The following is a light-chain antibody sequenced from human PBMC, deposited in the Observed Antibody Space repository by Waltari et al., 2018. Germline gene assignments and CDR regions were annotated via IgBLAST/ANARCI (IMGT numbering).Light chain of an antibody. V-gene: IGLV2-14*03. CDR1: ATDVRGYNY. CDR2: DVS. CDR3: CSFTSSSTWV. Sequence: SALTQPASVSGSPGQSITISCTGTATDVRGYNYVSWYQQHPGKAPKLIIFDVSSRPSGISNRFSGSKFGNTASLTISGVQPEDEADYYCCSFTSSSTWVFGGGTKLTVL. J-gene: IGLJ3*02.